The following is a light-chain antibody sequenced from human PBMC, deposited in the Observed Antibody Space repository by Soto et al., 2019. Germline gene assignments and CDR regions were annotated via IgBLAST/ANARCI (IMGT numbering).Light chain of an antibody. Sequence: QSALTQPRSVSGSPGQSVTISCTGTSSDVGGYNYVSWYQQHPGKAPKLMIYDVSKRPSGVPDRFSGSKSGNTASLTISGLQAEDEADYYCQSYDSILDGVIFGGGTKVTVL. CDR3: QSYDSILDGVI. CDR2: DVS. J-gene: IGLJ2*01. V-gene: IGLV2-11*01. CDR1: SSDVGGYNY.